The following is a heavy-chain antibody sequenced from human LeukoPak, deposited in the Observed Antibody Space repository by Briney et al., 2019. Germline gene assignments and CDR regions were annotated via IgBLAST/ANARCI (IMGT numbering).Heavy chain of an antibody. Sequence: PSETLSLTCTVSGGSISSYYWSWIRQPAGKGLEWIGRIYTSGSTNYNPSLKSRVTMSVDTSKNQFSLKLSSVTAADTAVYYCARVWVRSGGSCYDPWGQGTLVTASS. CDR1: GGSISSYY. CDR3: ARVWVRSGGSCYDP. D-gene: IGHD2-15*01. V-gene: IGHV4-4*07. J-gene: IGHJ5*02. CDR2: IYTSGST.